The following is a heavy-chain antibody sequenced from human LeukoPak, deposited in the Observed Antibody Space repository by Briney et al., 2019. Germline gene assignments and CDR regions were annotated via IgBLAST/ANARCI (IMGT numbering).Heavy chain of an antibody. CDR1: GFTFDDYA. Sequence: PGGSLRLSCAASGFTFDDYAMHWVRQAPGKGLEWVSGISWNSGSIGYADSVKGRFTISRDNAKNSLYLQMNSLRAEDTALYYCAKEGVAAAGIDYWGQGTMVTVSS. CDR2: ISWNSGSI. J-gene: IGHJ4*02. D-gene: IGHD6-13*01. CDR3: AKEGVAAAGIDY. V-gene: IGHV3-9*01.